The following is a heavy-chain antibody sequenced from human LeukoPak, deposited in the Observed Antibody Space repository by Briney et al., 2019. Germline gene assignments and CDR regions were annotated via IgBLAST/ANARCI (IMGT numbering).Heavy chain of an antibody. CDR2: IYYSGST. J-gene: IGHJ4*02. V-gene: IGHV4-61*01. CDR3: ARDRIVGATVFDY. D-gene: IGHD1-26*01. Sequence: SETLSLTCTVSGGSVSSGSYYWSWIRQPPGKGLEWIGYIYYSGSTNYNPSLKSRVTISVDTSKNQFSLKLSSVTAADTAVYYCARDRIVGATVFDYWGQGTLVTVSS. CDR1: GGSVSSGSYY.